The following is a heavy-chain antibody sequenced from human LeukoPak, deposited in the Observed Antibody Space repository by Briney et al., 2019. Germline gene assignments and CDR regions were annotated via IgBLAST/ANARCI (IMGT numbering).Heavy chain of an antibody. CDR1: GGSISSYY. J-gene: IGHJ4*02. CDR2: IYYSGST. V-gene: IGHV4-59*01. D-gene: IGHD1-26*01. CDR3: ARGGRDSGSYELRY. Sequence: SETLSLTCTVSGGSISSYYWSWIRQPPGKGLEWIGYIYYSGSTNYNPSLKSRVTISVDTSKNQFSLKLSSVTAADTAVYYCARGGRDSGSYELRYWGQGTLVTVSS.